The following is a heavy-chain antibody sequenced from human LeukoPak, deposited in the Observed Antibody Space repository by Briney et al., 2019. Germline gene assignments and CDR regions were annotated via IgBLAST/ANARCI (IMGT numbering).Heavy chain of an antibody. CDR3: ARGRDYYDSSGPQTHERYFDY. V-gene: IGHV1-18*01. J-gene: IGHJ4*02. CDR1: GYTFTSYG. D-gene: IGHD3-22*01. CDR2: ISAYNGNT. Sequence: GASVKVSCKASGYTFTSYGISWVRQAPGQGLEWMGWISAYNGNTNYAQKLQGRVTMTTDTSTSTAYMELRSLRSDDTAVYYCARGRDYYDSSGPQTHERYFDYWGQGTLVTVSS.